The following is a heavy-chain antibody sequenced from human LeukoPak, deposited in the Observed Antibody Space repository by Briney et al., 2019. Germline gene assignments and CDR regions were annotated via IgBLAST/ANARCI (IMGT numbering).Heavy chain of an antibody. J-gene: IGHJ6*02. CDR2: INPNSGGT. V-gene: IGHV1-2*04. CDR1: GYTFTGYY. D-gene: IGHD6-19*01. CDR3: ARGAYSSGWYGFGYYYYGMDV. Sequence: ASVKVSRKASGYTFTGYYMHWVRQAPGQGLEWMGWINPNSGGTNYAQKFQGWVTMTRDTSISTAYMELSRLRSDDTAVYYCARGAYSSGWYGFGYYYYGMDVWGQGTTVTVSS.